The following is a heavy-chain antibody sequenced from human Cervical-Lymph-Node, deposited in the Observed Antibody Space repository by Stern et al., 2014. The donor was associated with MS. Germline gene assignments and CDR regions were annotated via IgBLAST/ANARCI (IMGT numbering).Heavy chain of an antibody. CDR1: GYTFTSYG. CDR3: ARDLTHFDY. J-gene: IGHJ4*02. CDR2: IRAYNGNT. Sequence: QVQLVQSGAEVKKPGASVKVSCKASGYTFTSYGIRWVRQAPGQGLEWMGWIRAYNGNTNYAQKLQGIVTMTTDSSTSTAYKELRSLRSDDTAVYYCARDLTHFDYWGQGTLVTVSS. V-gene: IGHV1-18*04. D-gene: IGHD1-14*01.